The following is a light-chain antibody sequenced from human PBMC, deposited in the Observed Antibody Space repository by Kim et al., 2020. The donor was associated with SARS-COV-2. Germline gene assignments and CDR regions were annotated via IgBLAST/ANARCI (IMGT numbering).Light chain of an antibody. J-gene: IGKJ1*01. Sequence: EIVMTQSPATLSVSPGERATLSCRASQSVFSNLAWYQQKPPEDPRRLINGASTRATGIPARFSGSGSGTEFTLTISSLQSEDFAVYYCQQYNNWPPWTFGQGTKVDIK. CDR1: QSVFSN. CDR3: QQYNNWPPWT. V-gene: IGKV3-15*01. CDR2: GAS.